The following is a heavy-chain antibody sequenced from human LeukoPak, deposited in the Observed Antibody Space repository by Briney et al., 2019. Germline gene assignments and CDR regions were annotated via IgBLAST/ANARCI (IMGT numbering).Heavy chain of an antibody. CDR3: AKDLELAPFDY. J-gene: IGHJ4*02. CDR2: IRYDGSDK. Sequence: GRSLRLSCAASGFSFFSYAMHWVRQAPGKGLEWVAFIRYDGSDKHYADSVKGRFTISRDNSKDTLYLQMNSLGAEDTAVYYCAKDLELAPFDYWGQGTLVTVSS. V-gene: IGHV3-30*02. D-gene: IGHD1-26*01. CDR1: GFSFFSYA.